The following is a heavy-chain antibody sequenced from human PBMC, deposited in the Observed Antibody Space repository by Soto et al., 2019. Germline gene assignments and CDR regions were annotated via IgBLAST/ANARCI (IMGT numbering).Heavy chain of an antibody. V-gene: IGHV5-51*03. CDR3: ARRLMGIAAAGSYYYYMDV. Sequence: EVQLVQSGAEVKKPGESLKISCKGSGYSFTSYWIGWVRQMPGKGLEWMGIIYPGDSDTRYSPSFQGQVTISADKSISTAYLQWSSLKASDTAMYYCARRLMGIAAAGSYYYYMDVWGKGTTVTVSS. D-gene: IGHD6-13*01. CDR2: IYPGDSDT. J-gene: IGHJ6*03. CDR1: GYSFTSYW.